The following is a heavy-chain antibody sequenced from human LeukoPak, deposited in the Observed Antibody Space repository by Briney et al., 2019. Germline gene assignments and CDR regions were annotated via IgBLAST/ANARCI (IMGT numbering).Heavy chain of an antibody. CDR1: GSSITGFH. CDR2: IRASGTT. Sequence: SETLSLTCSVSGSSITGFHWGWIRQPPGKGLEWIGYIRASGTTKHNPSLKSRVTISIDTSKAQLSLNVNSVSAADTAMYYCARLDSCGADSCIDSWGQGNLVIVSS. D-gene: IGHD2-21*01. CDR3: ARLDSCGADSCIDS. J-gene: IGHJ4*02. V-gene: IGHV4-59*01.